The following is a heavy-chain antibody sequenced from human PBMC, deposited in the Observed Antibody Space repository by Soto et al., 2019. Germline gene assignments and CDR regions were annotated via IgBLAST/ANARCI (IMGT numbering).Heavy chain of an antibody. V-gene: IGHV3-33*01. CDR3: ARVHEVKLWLNWFDP. CDR2: IWYDGSNK. Sequence: GGSLRLSCAASGFTFSSYGMHWVRQAPGKGLEWVAVIWYDGSNKYYADSVKGRFTISRDNSKNTLYLQMNSLRAEDTAVYYCARVHEVKLWLNWFDPWGQGTLVTFSS. CDR1: GFTFSSYG. D-gene: IGHD5-18*01. J-gene: IGHJ5*02.